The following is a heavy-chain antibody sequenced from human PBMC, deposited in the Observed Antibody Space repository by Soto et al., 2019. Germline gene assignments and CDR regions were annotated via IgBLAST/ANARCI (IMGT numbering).Heavy chain of an antibody. CDR1: GFTFSSFA. D-gene: IGHD2-8*01. Sequence: EVLLLESGGALVQPGGSLRLSCAASGFTFSSFAMSWVRQGPAKGLEWVSGISTGGGNTYYADSVKGRFTISRDNSKNTLYLQINNLRAEDTATYHCARDVMKAFDCWGQGTLVSVSS. CDR2: ISTGGGNT. CDR3: ARDVMKAFDC. J-gene: IGHJ4*02. V-gene: IGHV3-23*01.